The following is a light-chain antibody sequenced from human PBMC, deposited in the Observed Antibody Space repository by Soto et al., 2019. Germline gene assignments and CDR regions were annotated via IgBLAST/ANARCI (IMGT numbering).Light chain of an antibody. J-gene: IGLJ1*01. CDR3: YSYAGSYYV. CDR2: EVT. Sequence: QSVLTQPASVSGSPGQSITVSCTGTSSDVGSYNLVSWYQQHPGQAPKLMIYEVTKRPSGASDRFSGSKSGNTASLTISGLQADDEADYSCYSYAGSYYVFGTGTKLTVL. CDR1: SSDVGSYNL. V-gene: IGLV2-23*02.